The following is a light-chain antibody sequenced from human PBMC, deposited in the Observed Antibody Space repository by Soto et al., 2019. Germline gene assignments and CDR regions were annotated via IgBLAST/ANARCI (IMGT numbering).Light chain of an antibody. J-gene: IGKJ1*01. CDR3: QQTYNPPWT. CDR1: QSISTY. Sequence: DIQMTQSPPSLSTSVGNRVTITCRASQSISTYLNWYQQKPGKAPKLLIHAASNLQSGVPSRFSGSGSGAYFTLTISSLHPEDFATYYCQQTYNPPWTFGQGTRWIS. CDR2: AAS. V-gene: IGKV1-39*01.